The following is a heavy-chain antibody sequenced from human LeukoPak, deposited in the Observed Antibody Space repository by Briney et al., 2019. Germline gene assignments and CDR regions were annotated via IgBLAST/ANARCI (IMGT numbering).Heavy chain of an antibody. CDR1: GFTFSSYS. V-gene: IGHV3-48*01. J-gene: IGHJ2*01. D-gene: IGHD3-10*01. CDR2: ISSSSSTI. Sequence: GGSLRLSCAASGFTFSSYSMNWVRQTPGKGLEWVSYISSSSSTIYYADSVKGRFTISRDNAKNSLYLQMNSLRAEDTAVYYCARAPGGYWYFDLWGRGTLVTVSS. CDR3: ARAPGGYWYFDL.